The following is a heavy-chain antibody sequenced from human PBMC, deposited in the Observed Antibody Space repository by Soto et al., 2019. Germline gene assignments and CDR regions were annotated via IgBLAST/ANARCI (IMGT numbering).Heavy chain of an antibody. V-gene: IGHV3-7*01. D-gene: IGHD6-13*01. J-gene: IGHJ3*02. Sequence: GGALRLSCAASGFTFSSYWMSLGRQAPGKGLEWVANIKQDGSEKYYVDSVKGRFTISRDNAKNSLYLQMNSLRAEDTAVYYCARDWKGSSWSDAFDIWGQGTMVTVSS. CDR2: IKQDGSEK. CDR3: ARDWKGSSWSDAFDI. CDR1: GFTFSSYW.